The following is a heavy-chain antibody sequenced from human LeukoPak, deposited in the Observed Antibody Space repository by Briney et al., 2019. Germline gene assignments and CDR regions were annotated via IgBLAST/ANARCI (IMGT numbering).Heavy chain of an antibody. D-gene: IGHD2-2*01. J-gene: IGHJ4*02. CDR2: ISGGGGST. CDR3: AKDFLRIVVVPAAIDY. Sequence: GGSLRLSCAASGFTFSTYAMSWVRQAPGKGLEWVSAISGGGGSTYYADSVKGRFTISRDNSKNTLYLQMNSLRAEDTAVYYCAKDFLRIVVVPAAIDYWGQGTLVTVSS. V-gene: IGHV3-23*01. CDR1: GFTFSTYA.